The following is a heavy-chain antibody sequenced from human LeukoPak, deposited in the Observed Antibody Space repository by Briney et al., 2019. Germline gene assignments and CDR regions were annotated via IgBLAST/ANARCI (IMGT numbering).Heavy chain of an antibody. CDR2: ISWNSGSI. D-gene: IGHD6-6*01. J-gene: IGHJ4*02. V-gene: IGHV3-9*01. CDR3: AKDRKILSYYFDY. Sequence: GRSLRLSCAASGFTFDDYAMHWVRQAPGKGLEWVSGISWNSGSIGYADSAKGRFTISRDNAKNSLYLQMNSLRAEDTALYYCAKDRKILSYYFDYWGQGTLVTVSS. CDR1: GFTFDDYA.